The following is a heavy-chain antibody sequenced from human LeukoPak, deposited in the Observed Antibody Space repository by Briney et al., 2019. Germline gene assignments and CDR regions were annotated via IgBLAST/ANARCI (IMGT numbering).Heavy chain of an antibody. Sequence: AASVKVSCKASGYTFTGYYMHWVRQAPGQGLEWMGWINPNSGGTNYAQKFQGRVTMTRDTSVSTAYMELSRLRSDDTAVYYCARARYYDYVWGSYRPYYFDYWGQGTLVTVSS. CDR3: ARARYYDYVWGSYRPYYFDY. CDR1: GYTFTGYY. V-gene: IGHV1-2*02. J-gene: IGHJ4*02. CDR2: INPNSGGT. D-gene: IGHD3-16*02.